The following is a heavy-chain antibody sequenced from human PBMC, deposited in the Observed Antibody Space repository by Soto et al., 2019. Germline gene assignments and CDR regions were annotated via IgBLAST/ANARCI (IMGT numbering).Heavy chain of an antibody. V-gene: IGHV2-5*02. CDR3: AHSLRLAXAGTIYAXXI. Sequence: SGPTLVNPTQTLTLTCTFSGFSLSTSGVGVGWIRQPPGKALEWLALIYWDDDKRYSPSLKSRLTITKDTSKNQVVLTMTNMDPVDTATYYCAHSLRLAXAGTIYAXXIWGQGTMVTVSS. J-gene: IGHJ3*02. D-gene: IGHD6-19*01. CDR2: IYWDDDK. CDR1: GFSLSTSGVG.